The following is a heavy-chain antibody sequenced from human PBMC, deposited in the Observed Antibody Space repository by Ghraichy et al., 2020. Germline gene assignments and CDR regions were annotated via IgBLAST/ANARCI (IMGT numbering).Heavy chain of an antibody. Sequence: LSLTCAASGFTFNNYAMSWVCQAPGKGLEWVSSISGSGDTTFYADSVKGRFTISRDNSKNTLYLQMNSLRAEDTAVYYCARTTVPAAGMDVWGQGTTVTVSS. J-gene: IGHJ6*02. CDR2: ISGSGDTT. V-gene: IGHV3-23*01. CDR1: GFTFNNYA. D-gene: IGHD4-11*01. CDR3: ARTTVPAAGMDV.